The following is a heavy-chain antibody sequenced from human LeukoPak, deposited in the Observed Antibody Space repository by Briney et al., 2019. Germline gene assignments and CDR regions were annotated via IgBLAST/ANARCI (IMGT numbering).Heavy chain of an antibody. Sequence: NPSETLSLTCTVSGGSISSYYWSWIRQPPGKGLEWIGYIYYSGSTNYNPSLKSRVTISVDTSKNQFSLKLSSVTAADTAVYYCARHDDDSSAFGIWGQGTMVTVSS. CDR3: ARHDDDSSAFGI. J-gene: IGHJ3*02. CDR1: GGSISSYY. D-gene: IGHD3-22*01. CDR2: IYYSGST. V-gene: IGHV4-59*08.